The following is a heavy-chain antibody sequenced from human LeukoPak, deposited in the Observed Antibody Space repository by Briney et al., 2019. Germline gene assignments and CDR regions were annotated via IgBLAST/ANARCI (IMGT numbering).Heavy chain of an antibody. Sequence: GGSLRLSCAASRLTLSNYWMSWVRQAPGKGLEWVANIKQDGSETYYVDSVKGRFTISRDNAKNSLSLQMNSLRAEDTAVYYCARQRGSGCLDYWGQGTLVTVSS. J-gene: IGHJ4*02. CDR3: ARQRGSGCLDY. CDR1: RLTLSNYW. V-gene: IGHV3-7*01. CDR2: IKQDGSET. D-gene: IGHD6-19*01.